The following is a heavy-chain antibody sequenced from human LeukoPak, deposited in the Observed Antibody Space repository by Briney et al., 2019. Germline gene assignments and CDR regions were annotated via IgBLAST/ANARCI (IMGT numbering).Heavy chain of an antibody. D-gene: IGHD6-13*01. CDR2: IYYSGST. V-gene: IGHV4-59*01. CDR1: GGPISSYY. CDR3: ARDIAAAAGFDP. J-gene: IGHJ5*02. Sequence: SETLSLTCTVSGGPISSYYWSWIRQPPGKGLEWIGYIYYSGSTNYNPSLKSRVTISVDTSKNQFSLKLSSVTAADTAVYYCARDIAAAAGFDPWGQGTLVTVSS.